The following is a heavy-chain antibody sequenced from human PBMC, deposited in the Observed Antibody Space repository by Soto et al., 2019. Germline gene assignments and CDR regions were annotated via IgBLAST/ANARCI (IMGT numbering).Heavy chain of an antibody. Sequence: QVQLQESGPGLVKPSQTLSLTCTVSGGSISSGDYYWSWIRQPPGKGLEWIGYIYYSGSTYYNPSLKSRVTISVDTSKNQFSLKLGSVTAADTAVYYCARVPFLEWLYEQYYFDYWGQGTLVTVSS. V-gene: IGHV4-30-4*01. J-gene: IGHJ4*02. CDR3: ARVPFLEWLYEQYYFDY. CDR1: GGSISSGDYY. CDR2: IYYSGST. D-gene: IGHD3-3*01.